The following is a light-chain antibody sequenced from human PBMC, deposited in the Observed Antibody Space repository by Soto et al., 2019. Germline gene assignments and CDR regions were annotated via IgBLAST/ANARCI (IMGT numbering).Light chain of an antibody. CDR1: QSVSSSY. CDR3: QQYGSPPET. CDR2: GAS. V-gene: IGKV3-20*01. J-gene: IGKJ1*01. Sequence: EIVLTQSPGTLSLSPGERATLSCRASQSVSSSYLAWYQQKPGQPPRRLICGASSRATGIADRFSGSGSGTDFTLTICRLGPEDFEVYYSQQYGSPPETFGKGPRVNIK.